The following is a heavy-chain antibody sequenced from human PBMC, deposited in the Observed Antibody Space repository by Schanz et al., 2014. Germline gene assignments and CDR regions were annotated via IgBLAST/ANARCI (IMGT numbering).Heavy chain of an antibody. V-gene: IGHV3-23*01. CDR3: AKGRFGELSAFDI. J-gene: IGHJ3*02. CDR1: GFTFSSYA. CDR2: ISGSGGST. D-gene: IGHD3-10*01. Sequence: EVQLLESGGGLVQPGGSLRLSCAASGFTFSSYAMSWVRQAPGKGLEWVSAISGSGGSTYYADSEKGRFTISRDNSKNTLYLQMNSLRAEDTAVYYCAKGRFGELSAFDIWGQGTMVTVSS.